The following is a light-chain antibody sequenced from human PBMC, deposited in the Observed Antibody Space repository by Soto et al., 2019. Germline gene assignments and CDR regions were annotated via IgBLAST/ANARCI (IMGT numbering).Light chain of an antibody. CDR1: QSVGSY. V-gene: IGKV3-11*01. J-gene: IGKJ3*01. CDR2: DAS. Sequence: ESVLTQSPATLSLSPRERVSLSCRASQSVGSYFAWYQQKPGQPPRLLIYDASKRAPGIPARFSGSGSGTDFTLTISSLEPEDFAVYYCQQRSHWPSFTFGPGTTVDV. CDR3: QQRSHWPSFT.